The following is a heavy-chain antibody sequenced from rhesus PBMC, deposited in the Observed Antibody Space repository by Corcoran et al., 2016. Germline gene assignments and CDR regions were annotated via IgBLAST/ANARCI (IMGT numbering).Heavy chain of an antibody. J-gene: IGHJ4*01. D-gene: IGHD5-42*01. CDR2: ISGNSGRT. CDR3: ATSMRGGS. V-gene: IGHV4-80*01. Sequence: QVQLQESGPGLGNPSETLPLTRSASGRSFSSHWWSWLRQPPGKGLEWHGGISGNSGRTNYNPSIKNRVTSSKDASKNQFSLRLSSVTAEDTAVYYCATSMRGGSWGQGLLVTVSS. CDR1: GRSFSSHW.